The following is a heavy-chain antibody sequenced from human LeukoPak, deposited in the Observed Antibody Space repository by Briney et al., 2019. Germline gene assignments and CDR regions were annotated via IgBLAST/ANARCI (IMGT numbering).Heavy chain of an antibody. CDR2: IIPIFGTA. CDR1: GGTFSSYA. D-gene: IGHD3-16*01. V-gene: IGHV1-69*13. CDR3: ASEGRPYYSTSGSHVYMAYSYIDV. Sequence: SVKVSCKASGGTFSSYAISWVRQAPGQGLEWMGGIIPIFGTANYAQKFQGRVTITADASSSTAYMELSSLRSEDTAVYYCASEGRPYYSTSGSHVYMAYSYIDVWGKGTTVIVSS. J-gene: IGHJ6*04.